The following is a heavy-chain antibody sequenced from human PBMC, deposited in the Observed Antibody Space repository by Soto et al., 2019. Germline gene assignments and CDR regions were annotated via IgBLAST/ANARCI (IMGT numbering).Heavy chain of an antibody. CDR2: IYYSGST. CDR3: ASPMPRITMVRGVITQSDYYMDV. J-gene: IGHJ6*03. CDR1: GGSISSSSYY. D-gene: IGHD3-10*01. V-gene: IGHV4-39*01. Sequence: PSETLSLTCTVSGGSISSSSYYWGWIRQPPGKGLEWIGSIYYSGSTYYNPSLKSRVTISVDTSKNQFSLKLSSVTAADTAVYYCASPMPRITMVRGVITQSDYYMDVWGKGTTVTVSS.